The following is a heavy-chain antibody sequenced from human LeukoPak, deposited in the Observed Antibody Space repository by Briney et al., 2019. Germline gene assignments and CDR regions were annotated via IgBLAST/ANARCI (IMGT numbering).Heavy chain of an antibody. CDR1: GYTFTSYD. CDR3: ARVSYDAFDI. J-gene: IGHJ3*02. V-gene: IGHV1-8*01. Sequence: ASVKVSCKASGYTFTSYDINWVRQATGQGLEWMGWVNPNRGNTGYAQKFQGRVTMTRNTSISTAYMELSSLRSEDSAVYYCARVSYDAFDIWGPGTLVTVSS. CDR2: VNPNRGNT.